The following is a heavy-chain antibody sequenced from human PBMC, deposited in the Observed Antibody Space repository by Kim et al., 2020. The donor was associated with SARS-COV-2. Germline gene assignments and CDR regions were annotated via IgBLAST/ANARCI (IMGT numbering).Heavy chain of an antibody. D-gene: IGHD3-3*01. V-gene: IGHV3-30*18. Sequence: GGSLRLSCAASGFTFSSYGMHWVRQAPGKGLEWVAVISYDGSNKYYADSVKGRFTISRDNSKNTLYLQMNSLRAEDTAVYYCAKGSQGFWSGYPHYYYYYMDVWGKGTTVTVSS. CDR1: GFTFSSYG. CDR2: ISYDGSNK. CDR3: AKGSQGFWSGYPHYYYYYMDV. J-gene: IGHJ6*03.